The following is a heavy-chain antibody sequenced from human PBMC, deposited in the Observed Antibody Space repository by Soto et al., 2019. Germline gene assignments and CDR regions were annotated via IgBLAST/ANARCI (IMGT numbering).Heavy chain of an antibody. CDR2: IIPIFGTA. V-gene: IGHV1-69*13. CDR3: ARGQQLEKGILDY. Sequence: SVKVSCKASGCTFSSYAIIWVRQAPGQGLEWMGGIIPIFGTANYAQKFQGRVTITADESTSTAYMELSSLRSEDTAVYYCARGQQLEKGILDYWGQGTLVTVSS. J-gene: IGHJ4*02. CDR1: GCTFSSYA. D-gene: IGHD6-13*01.